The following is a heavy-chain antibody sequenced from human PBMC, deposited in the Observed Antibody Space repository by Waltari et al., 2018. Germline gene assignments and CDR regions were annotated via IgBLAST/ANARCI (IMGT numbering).Heavy chain of an antibody. V-gene: IGHV1-69*12. Sequence: QVQLVQSGAEVKKPGSSVTVSCKASVGTFSSYAIPWVRQAPGHALGWMGGIIPIFGTANYAQKFQGRVTITADESTSTAYMELSSLRSEDTAVYYCARDRRGYDSSGYYLHDAFDIWGQGTMVTVSS. D-gene: IGHD3-22*01. CDR3: ARDRRGYDSSGYYLHDAFDI. CDR1: VGTFSSYA. J-gene: IGHJ3*02. CDR2: IIPIFGTA.